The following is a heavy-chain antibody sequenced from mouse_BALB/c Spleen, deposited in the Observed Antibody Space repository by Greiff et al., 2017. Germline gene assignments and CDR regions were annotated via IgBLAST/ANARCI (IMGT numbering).Heavy chain of an antibody. CDR2: ISNGGGST. Sequence: EVQLVESGGGLVQPRGSLKLSCAASGFTFSSYTMSWVRQTPEKRLEWVAYISNGGGSTYYPDTVKGRFTISRDNAKNTLYLQMSSLKSEDTAMYYCASMVTTYYYAMDYWGQGTSVTVSS. CDR3: ASMVTTYYYAMDY. V-gene: IGHV5-12-2*01. J-gene: IGHJ4*01. D-gene: IGHD2-1*01. CDR1: GFTFSSYT.